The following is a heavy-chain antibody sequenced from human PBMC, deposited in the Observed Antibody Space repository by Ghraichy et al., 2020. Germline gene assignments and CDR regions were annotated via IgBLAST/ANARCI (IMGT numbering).Heavy chain of an antibody. V-gene: IGHV3-23*01. CDR3: AKDSHPNYGDYRLRNYYYYYMDV. CDR1: GFTFSSYA. J-gene: IGHJ6*03. Sequence: GESLNISCAASGFTFSSYAMSWVRQAPGKGLEWVSAISGSGGSTYYADSVKGRFTISRDNSKNTLYLQMNSLRAEDTAVYYCAKDSHPNYGDYRLRNYYYYYMDVWGKGTTVTVSS. CDR2: ISGSGGST. D-gene: IGHD4-17*01.